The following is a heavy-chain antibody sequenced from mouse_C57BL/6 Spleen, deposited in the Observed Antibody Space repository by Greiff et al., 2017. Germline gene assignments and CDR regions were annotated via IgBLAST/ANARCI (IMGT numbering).Heavy chain of an antibody. J-gene: IGHJ3*01. CDR1: GFNIKDYY. CDR2: IDPEDGET. V-gene: IGHV14-2*01. CDR3: AVGLFYYGSSPWFAY. D-gene: IGHD1-1*01. Sequence: VQLKESGAELVKPGPSVKLSCTASGFNIKDYYMHWVKQRTEQGLEWIGRIDPEDGETTYAPKFQGKATITADTSSNTAYLQLSSLTSEDTAVYYCAVGLFYYGSSPWFAYWGQGTLVTVSA.